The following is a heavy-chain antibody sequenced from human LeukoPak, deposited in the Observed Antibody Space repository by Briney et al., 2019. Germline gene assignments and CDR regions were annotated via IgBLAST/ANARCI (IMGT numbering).Heavy chain of an antibody. CDR2: ISAYNGNT. CDR1: GYTFTSYG. V-gene: IGHV1-18*01. Sequence: GASVKVSCKASGYTFTSYGISWVRQAPGQGLERMGWISAYNGNTNYAQKLQGRVTMTTDTSTSTAYMELRSLRSDDTAVYYCARDASDLPPPYYYYYGMDVWGQGTTVTVSS. J-gene: IGHJ6*02. CDR3: ARDASDLPPPYYYYYGMDV. D-gene: IGHD3-3*01.